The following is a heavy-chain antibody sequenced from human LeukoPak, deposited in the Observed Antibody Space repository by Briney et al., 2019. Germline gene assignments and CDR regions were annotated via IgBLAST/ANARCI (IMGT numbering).Heavy chain of an antibody. CDR2: INPNSGGT. V-gene: IGHV1-2*02. Sequence: ASVKVSCKASGYTFTGYYMHWVRQAPGQGLEWMGWINPNSGGTNYAQKFQGRVTMTRDTSISTAYMELSRLRSDATAVYYCASCGSTSCLAHDAFDIWGQGTMVTVSS. CDR3: ASCGSTSCLAHDAFDI. D-gene: IGHD2-2*01. J-gene: IGHJ3*02. CDR1: GYTFTGYY.